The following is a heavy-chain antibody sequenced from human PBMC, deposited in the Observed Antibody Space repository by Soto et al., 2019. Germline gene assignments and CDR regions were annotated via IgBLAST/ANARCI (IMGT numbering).Heavy chain of an antibody. CDR2: TYYSGTT. Sequence: SETLSLTCTVSGGSISRGGYYWSWIRQHPGKGLEWIGYTYYSGTTYYNPSLKSRVTMSVDTSKNQFSLKLSSVTAADTAVYYCARSVFPWGQGTLVTVSS. CDR3: ARSVFP. J-gene: IGHJ5*02. V-gene: IGHV4-31*03. CDR1: GGSISRGGYY.